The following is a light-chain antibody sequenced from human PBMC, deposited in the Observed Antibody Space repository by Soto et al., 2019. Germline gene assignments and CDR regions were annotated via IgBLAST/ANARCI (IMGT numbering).Light chain of an antibody. CDR3: QQANNVPCT. V-gene: IGKV1-27*01. CDR2: AAS. CDR1: QSISKS. Sequence: DIQMTQSPSTLSASVGDRVTITCRASQSISKSLAWYQQKPGKDPNLLIYAASTLQSGVPSRFSGSGSGTDFTLTISSLQPDDVATYYCQQANNVPCTFGHGTKVDIK. J-gene: IGKJ3*01.